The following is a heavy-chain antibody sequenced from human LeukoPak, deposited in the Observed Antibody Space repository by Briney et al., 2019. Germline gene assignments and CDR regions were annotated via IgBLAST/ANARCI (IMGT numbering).Heavy chain of an antibody. D-gene: IGHD6-6*01. CDR2: VSGSGGTT. CDR3: AKTRGYSSSSFDY. V-gene: IGHV3-23*01. J-gene: IGHJ4*02. Sequence: GGSLRLSCAASGFTFTSYAMSWVRQAPGKGLEWVSAVSGSGGTTYYADSLKGRFTISRDNSKNTLYLQMNSLRVEDTAVYYCAKTRGYSSSSFDYWGQGILVTVS. CDR1: GFTFTSYA.